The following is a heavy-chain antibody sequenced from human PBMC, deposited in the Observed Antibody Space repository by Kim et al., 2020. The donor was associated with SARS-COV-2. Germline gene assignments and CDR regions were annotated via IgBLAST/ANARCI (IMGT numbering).Heavy chain of an antibody. Sequence: VKGRFTISRDNAKNSLYLQMNSLRAEDTALYYCAKDRTDGLGELSTTFDYWGQGTLVTVSS. V-gene: IGHV3-9*01. CDR3: AKDRTDGLGELSTTFDY. J-gene: IGHJ4*02. D-gene: IGHD3-16*02.